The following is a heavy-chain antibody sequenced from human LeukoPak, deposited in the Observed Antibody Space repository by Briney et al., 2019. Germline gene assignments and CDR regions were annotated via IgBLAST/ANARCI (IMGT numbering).Heavy chain of an antibody. Sequence: PSETLSLTCAVYGGSFSGYYWSWIRQPPGKGLEWIGEINHSGSTNYNPSLKSRVTISVDTSKNQFSLKLSSVTAADTAVYYCARGVPDPYYFDYWGQGTLVTVSS. D-gene: IGHD2-2*01. V-gene: IGHV4-34*01. CDR3: ARGVPDPYYFDY. CDR2: INHSGST. CDR1: GGSFSGYY. J-gene: IGHJ4*02.